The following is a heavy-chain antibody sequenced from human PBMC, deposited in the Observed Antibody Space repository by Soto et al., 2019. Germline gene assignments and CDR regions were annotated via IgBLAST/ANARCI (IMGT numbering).Heavy chain of an antibody. CDR3: ARRYGYSFDY. D-gene: IGHD1-1*01. J-gene: IGHJ4*02. CDR1: GGSISSYY. CDR2: IYYNGST. Sequence: PSETLSLTCTVSGGSISSYYWSWIRQPPGKGLERIGYIYYNGSTNYNTSLKSRVTISVDTSKNHFFLKLSSLSAADTAVYYCARRYGYSFDYWGQGTLVTVSS. V-gene: IGHV4-59*08.